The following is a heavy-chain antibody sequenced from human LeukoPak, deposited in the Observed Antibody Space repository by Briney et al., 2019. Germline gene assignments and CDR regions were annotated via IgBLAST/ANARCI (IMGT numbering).Heavy chain of an antibody. J-gene: IGHJ4*02. D-gene: IGHD3-22*01. V-gene: IGHV3-23*01. CDR1: ASTFSGYG. Sequence: GGSLRLSCAASASTFSGYGMSWVRQAPGKGLEWVSGISGSGSSTYYADSVKGRFTISRDNSKSILYLQMSSLRAEDTAVYYCAKDRVPVSMIWGQGTLVTVSS. CDR2: ISGSGSST. CDR3: AKDRVPVSMI.